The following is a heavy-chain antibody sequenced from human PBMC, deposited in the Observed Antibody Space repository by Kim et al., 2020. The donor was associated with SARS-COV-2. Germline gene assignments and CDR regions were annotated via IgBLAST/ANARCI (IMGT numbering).Heavy chain of an antibody. CDR3: ARDRGINLFDC. Sequence: THYAQNFQGRVTLTTDTSTNTAYMELRGLNSDDTAVYYCARDRGINLFDCWGQGTLVTVSS. J-gene: IGHJ4*02. D-gene: IGHD3-10*01. CDR2: T. V-gene: IGHV1-18*01.